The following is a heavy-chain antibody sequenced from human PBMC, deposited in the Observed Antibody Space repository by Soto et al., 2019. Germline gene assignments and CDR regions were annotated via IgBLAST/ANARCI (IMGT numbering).Heavy chain of an antibody. V-gene: IGHV4-34*01. Sequence: QVQLQQWGAGLLKPSETLSLTCAVYGGSFSGYYWSWIRQPPGKGREWIGEIHHSGSTNYNPSLNSRVTISVATSTNQFSLQLSAVTAADTAVYYCARVLYYDILAAYTYDYWGQGTLVTVSS. CDR3: ARVLYYDILAAYTYDY. CDR2: IHHSGST. CDR1: GGSFSGYY. D-gene: IGHD3-9*01. J-gene: IGHJ4*02.